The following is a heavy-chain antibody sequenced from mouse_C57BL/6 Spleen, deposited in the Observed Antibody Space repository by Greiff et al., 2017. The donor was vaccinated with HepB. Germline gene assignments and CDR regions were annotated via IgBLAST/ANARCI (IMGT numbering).Heavy chain of an antibody. V-gene: IGHV1-52*01. CDR2: IDPSDSET. Sequence: QVQLQQPGAELVRPGSSVKLSCKASGYTFTSYWMHWVKQRPIQGLEWIGNIDPSDSETHYNQKFKDKATLTVDKSSSTAYMQLSSLTSEDSAVYYCARRGDGYVYWYFEVWGTGTTVTVSS. D-gene: IGHD2-2*01. CDR1: GYTFTSYW. CDR3: ARRGDGYVYWYFEV. J-gene: IGHJ1*03.